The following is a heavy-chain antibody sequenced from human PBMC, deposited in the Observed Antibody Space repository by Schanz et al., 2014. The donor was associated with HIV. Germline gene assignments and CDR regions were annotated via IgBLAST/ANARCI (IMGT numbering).Heavy chain of an antibody. J-gene: IGHJ4*02. Sequence: EVQLVESGGGLVQPGRSLRLSCAASGFIFDDYAMHWVRQAPGKGLEWVSGISWNSVSIGYADSVKGRFTISRDNAKNSLYLHMNSLRDEDTAVYYCARDSAAARYWGQGTLVTVSS. D-gene: IGHD6-13*01. V-gene: IGHV3-9*01. CDR2: ISWNSVSI. CDR3: ARDSAAARY. CDR1: GFIFDDYA.